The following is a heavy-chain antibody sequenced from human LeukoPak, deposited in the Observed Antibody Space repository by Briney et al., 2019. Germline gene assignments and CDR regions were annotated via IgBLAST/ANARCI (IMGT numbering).Heavy chain of an antibody. CDR2: IYSTGTT. J-gene: IGHJ4*02. V-gene: IGHV4-4*07. CDR3: TRYHRSSSLDY. CDR1: GGSISTYY. Sequence: SETLSLTCSVSGGSISTYYWSWIRQPAGKGLEWIGRIYSTGTTNYNPSLKSPLTMSVDTSKNQLSLNLSSVTAADTAVYYCTRYHRSSSLDYWGQGILVTVSS.